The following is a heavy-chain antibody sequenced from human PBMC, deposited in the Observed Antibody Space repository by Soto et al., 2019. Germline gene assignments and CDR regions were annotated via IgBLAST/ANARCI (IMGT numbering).Heavy chain of an antibody. V-gene: IGHV4-34*01. CDR1: GGSFSGYY. CDR3: AREGIMRALRY. CDR2: INHSGST. Sequence: QVQLQQWGAGLLKPLETLSLTCAVYGGSFSGYYWSWIRQPPGKGLEWIGEINHSGSTNYNPSLKSRVTISVDTSKNQFSLKLSSVTAVDTSVYYCAREGIMRALRYWGQGTLVTVSS. J-gene: IGHJ4*02. D-gene: IGHD3-10*01.